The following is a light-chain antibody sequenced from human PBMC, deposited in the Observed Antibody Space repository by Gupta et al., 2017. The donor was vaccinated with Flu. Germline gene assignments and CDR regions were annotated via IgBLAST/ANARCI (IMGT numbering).Light chain of an antibody. CDR2: GIS. J-gene: IGKJ4*01. CDR1: QSVRSTY. V-gene: IGKV3-20*01. CDR3: QQYRSYPLT. Sequence: GTLSLSPGERATLSCRASQSVRSTYLAWYQQKPGQAPRLLIYGISSRASGIPDRFSGRGSGTEFTLTISRLEPEDFAVYYCQQYRSYPLTFGGGTKVEIK.